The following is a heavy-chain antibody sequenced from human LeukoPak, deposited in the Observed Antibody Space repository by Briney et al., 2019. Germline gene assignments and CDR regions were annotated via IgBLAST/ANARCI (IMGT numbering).Heavy chain of an antibody. CDR1: GFTFSTYS. D-gene: IGHD3-10*01. CDR3: ARDQGWAYYGSGSYFYFDY. V-gene: IGHV3-21*01. J-gene: IGHJ4*02. CDR2: ISSRGSYI. Sequence: GGSLRLSCAASGFTFSTYSMNWVRQAPGKGLEWVSSISSRGSYIQYADSVRGRFTLSRDNAKNSLSLQMNSLRAEDTALYYCARDQGWAYYGSGSYFYFDYWGQGTLVTVSS.